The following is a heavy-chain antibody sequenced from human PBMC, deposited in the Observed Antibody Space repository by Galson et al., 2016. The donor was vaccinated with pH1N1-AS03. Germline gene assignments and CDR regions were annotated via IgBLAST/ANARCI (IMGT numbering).Heavy chain of an antibody. Sequence: SVKVSCKASGYIFTGFYVHWVRQAPGQGLEWMGWINPNNGVTNYAQKFQARVTMTGDTSISTAYMELYGLKSDGTAVYYCARDPRGPCSSATCATTYYFGMDVWGQGTTVIVSS. V-gene: IGHV1-2*02. D-gene: IGHD1-26*01. CDR3: ARDPRGPCSSATCATTYYFGMDV. CDR1: GYIFTGFY. J-gene: IGHJ6*02. CDR2: INPNNGVT.